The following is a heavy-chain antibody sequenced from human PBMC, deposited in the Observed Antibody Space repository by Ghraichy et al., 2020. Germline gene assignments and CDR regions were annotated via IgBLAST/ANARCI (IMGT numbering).Heavy chain of an antibody. CDR2: IRYDGSNK. Sequence: AGSLRLSCAASGFAFTTYGMHWVRQAPGMGLEWVAFIRYDGSNKYYPDSVKGRFTISRDNSKDTLYLQMDSLRVEDTAVYYCAKDIYISGWYATTPGNWGQGTLVTVSS. CDR3: AKDIYISGWYATTPGN. D-gene: IGHD6-19*01. J-gene: IGHJ4*02. CDR1: GFAFTTYG. V-gene: IGHV3-30*02.